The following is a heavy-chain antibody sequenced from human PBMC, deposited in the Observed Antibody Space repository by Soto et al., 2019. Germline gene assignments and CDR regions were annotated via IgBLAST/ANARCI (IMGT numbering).Heavy chain of an antibody. CDR2: IYYSGST. J-gene: IGHJ3*02. D-gene: IGHD3-22*01. Sequence: SETLSLTCTVSGGSISSYYWRWIRQPPGKGLEWIGYIYYSGSTNYNPSLKSRVTISVDTSKNQFSLKLSSVTAADTAVYYCARDYYDSSGYLIHDAFDIWGQGTMVTVSS. V-gene: IGHV4-59*01. CDR1: GGSISSYY. CDR3: ARDYYDSSGYLIHDAFDI.